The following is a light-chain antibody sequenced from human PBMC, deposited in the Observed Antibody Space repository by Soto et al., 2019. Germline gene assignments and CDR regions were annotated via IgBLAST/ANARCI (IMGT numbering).Light chain of an antibody. CDR1: ISDVCGYNY. CDR2: EVS. Sequence: QSVLTQPSSVSGSPGQSITISCTGTISDVCGYNYVSWYQQHPGKAPKLMIYEVSNRPSGVSNRFSGSKSGNTDSLTISGLQAEDEVDYYCSSYTSSSTLPYVFGAGTKVTVL. V-gene: IGLV2-14*01. CDR3: SSYTSSSTLPYV. J-gene: IGLJ1*01.